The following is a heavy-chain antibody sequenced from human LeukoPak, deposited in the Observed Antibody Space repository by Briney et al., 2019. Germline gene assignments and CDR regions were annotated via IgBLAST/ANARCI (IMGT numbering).Heavy chain of an antibody. CDR1: GFTFSSYV. J-gene: IGHJ6*03. D-gene: IGHD3-10*01. CDR2: ISYDGSNE. Sequence: GGSLRLSCAASGFTFSSYVMHWVRQAPGKGLEWGAIISYDGSNEYYADSVKGRFTISRDNAKNSLYLQMNSLRAEDTAVYYCARVTSGTIYYGSGGYYYYMDVWGKGTTVTISS. V-gene: IGHV3-30*04. CDR3: ARVTSGTIYYGSGGYYYYMDV.